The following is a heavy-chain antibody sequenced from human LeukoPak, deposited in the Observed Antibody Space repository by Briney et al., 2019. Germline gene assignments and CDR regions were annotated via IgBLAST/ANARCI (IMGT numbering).Heavy chain of an antibody. D-gene: IGHD2-21*01. CDR2: INHSGGT. V-gene: IGHV4-34*01. J-gene: IGHJ3*02. CDR1: GGSFSGYY. Sequence: SETLSLTCAVYGGSFSGYYWSWIRQPPGKGLEWIGEINHSGGTNYNPSLKSRVTISVDTSKNQFSLKLSSVAAADTAVYYCARRGGHIVVLIWGQGTMVTVSS. CDR3: ARRGGHIVVLI.